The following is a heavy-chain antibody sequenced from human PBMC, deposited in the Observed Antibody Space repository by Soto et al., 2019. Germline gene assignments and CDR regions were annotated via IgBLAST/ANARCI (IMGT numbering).Heavy chain of an antibody. D-gene: IGHD1-26*01. CDR1: GYTFTSYA. Sequence: ASVTVSCQASGYTFTSYAMHWVRQAPGQRLEWMGWINAGNGNTKYSQKFQGRVTITRDTSASTAYMELSSLRSEDTAVYYCARAGVGATPNDYWGQGTLVTVSS. CDR2: INAGNGNT. V-gene: IGHV1-3*01. J-gene: IGHJ4*02. CDR3: ARAGVGATPNDY.